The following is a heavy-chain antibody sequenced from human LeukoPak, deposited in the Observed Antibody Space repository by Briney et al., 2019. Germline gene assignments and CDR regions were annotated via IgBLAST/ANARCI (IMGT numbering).Heavy chain of an antibody. CDR2: IKEDGSEK. Sequence: GGFLRLSCAASGFTFKNYWMSWVRQAPGKGLEWVANIKEDGSEKYYVDSVNGRFTISRDNAKNSLYLQLNSLRAEDTAVYYCARGASSGWYAAGYFDCWGQGTLVPVSS. D-gene: IGHD6-19*01. CDR3: ARGASSGWYAAGYFDC. J-gene: IGHJ4*02. CDR1: GFTFKNYW. V-gene: IGHV3-7*01.